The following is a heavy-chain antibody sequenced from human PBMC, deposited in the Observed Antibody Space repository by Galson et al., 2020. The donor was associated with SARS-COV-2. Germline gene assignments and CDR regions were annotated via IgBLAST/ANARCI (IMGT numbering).Heavy chain of an antibody. D-gene: IGHD3-9*01. CDR2: ISYDGSNK. V-gene: IGHV3-30-3*01. Sequence: TGGSLRLSCAASGFTFSSYAMHWVRQAPGKGLEWVAVISYDGSNKYYADSVKGRFTISRDNSKNTLYLQMNSLRAEDTAVYYCARDFVLRYLDWLLFNGMDVWGQGTTVTVSS. CDR1: GFTFSSYA. CDR3: ARDFVLRYLDWLLFNGMDV. J-gene: IGHJ6*02.